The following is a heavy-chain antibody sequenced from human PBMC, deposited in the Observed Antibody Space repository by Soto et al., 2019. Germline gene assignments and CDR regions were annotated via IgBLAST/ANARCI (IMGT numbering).Heavy chain of an antibody. J-gene: IGHJ4*02. CDR2: INHSGST. D-gene: IGHD2-15*01. CDR3: ASRLLRGRGYCSGGSFDGPVGY. V-gene: IGHV4-34*01. CDR1: GGSFSGYY. Sequence: ASETLSLTCAVYGGSFSGYYWSWIRQPPGKGLEWIGEINHSGSTNYNPSLKSRVTISVDTSKNQFSLKLGSVAAADTAVYYGASRLLRGRGYCSGGSFDGPVGYWGQGTLVTVSS.